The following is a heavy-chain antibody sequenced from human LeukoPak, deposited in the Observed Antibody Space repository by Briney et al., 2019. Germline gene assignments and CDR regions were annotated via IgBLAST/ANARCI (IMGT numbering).Heavy chain of an antibody. D-gene: IGHD3-16*01. Sequence: SETLSLTCAVYGGSFNNYYWSWIRQPPGKGLEWIGEVNHSGSTNYNPSLRSRVTISIDTSKNQFSLQLTSVTAADTAVYYCASLMLIAVGSDYWGQGNLVTVSS. CDR2: VNHSGST. CDR1: GGSFNNYY. CDR3: ASLMLIAVGSDY. J-gene: IGHJ4*02. V-gene: IGHV4-34*01.